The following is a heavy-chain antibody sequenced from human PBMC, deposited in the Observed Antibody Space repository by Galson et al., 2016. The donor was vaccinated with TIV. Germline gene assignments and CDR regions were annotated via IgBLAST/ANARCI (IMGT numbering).Heavy chain of an antibody. Sequence: SVKVSCKASGYTFTSYGIHWMRQAPGQRLEWMGWINTATGYTKYSQTFQDRITITRDTSAGTAYTALSSLRSEDTAPYYCARLGYCSSMSCFQFDPWGQGTLVSGSS. CDR2: INTATGYT. J-gene: IGHJ5*02. D-gene: IGHD2-2*01. CDR3: ARLGYCSSMSCFQFDP. CDR1: GYTFTSYG. V-gene: IGHV1-3*04.